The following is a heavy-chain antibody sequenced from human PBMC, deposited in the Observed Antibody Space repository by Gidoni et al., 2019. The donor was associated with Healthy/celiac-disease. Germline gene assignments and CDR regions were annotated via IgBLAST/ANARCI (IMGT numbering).Heavy chain of an antibody. CDR3: ARDSEDSYGLLWLGFDY. CDR2: ISSSSSYI. CDR1: GFTFSSYS. Sequence: EVQLVESGGGLVKPGGSLRLSCAASGFTFSSYSMNWVRQSPGKGRGWVSSISSSSSYIYYAESVKGRFTISRDNAKNSLYLQMNSRRAEDTAVYYCARDSEDSYGLLWLGFDYWGQGTLVTVSS. D-gene: IGHD5-18*01. V-gene: IGHV3-21*01. J-gene: IGHJ4*02.